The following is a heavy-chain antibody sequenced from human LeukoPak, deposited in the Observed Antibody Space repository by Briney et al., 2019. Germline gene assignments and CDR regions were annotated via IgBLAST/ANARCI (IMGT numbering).Heavy chain of an antibody. CDR2: ISSSGSTI. CDR1: GFTFSSYE. Sequence: GGSLRLSCAASGFTFSSYEMNWVRQAPGKGLERVSYISSSGSTIYYADSVKGRFTISRDNAKNSLYLQMNSLRPDDTAVYYCARDMNYNLDYWGQGTLVTVSP. V-gene: IGHV3-48*03. CDR3: ARDMNYNLDY. J-gene: IGHJ4*02. D-gene: IGHD1-7*01.